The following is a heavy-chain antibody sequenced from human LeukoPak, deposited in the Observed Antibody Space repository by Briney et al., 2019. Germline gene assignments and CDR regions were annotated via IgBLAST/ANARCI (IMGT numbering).Heavy chain of an antibody. J-gene: IGHJ4*02. Sequence: SETLSLTCTVSGGSISSYYWSWIRQPPGKGLEWTGYIYYSGSTNYNPSLKSRVTISVDTSKNQFSLKLSSVTAADTAVYYCARVTGYMIEDYFDYWGQGTLVTVSS. D-gene: IGHD3-22*01. CDR2: IYYSGST. CDR1: GGSISSYY. CDR3: ARVTGYMIEDYFDY. V-gene: IGHV4-59*01.